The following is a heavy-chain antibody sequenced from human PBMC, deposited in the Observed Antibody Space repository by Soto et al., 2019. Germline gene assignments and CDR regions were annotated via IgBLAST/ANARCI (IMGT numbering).Heavy chain of an antibody. CDR2: ISWDGGST. Sequence: GGSLRLSCAASGFTFDDYTMHWVRQAPGKGLEWVSLISWDGGSTYYADSVKGRFTISRDNSKNSLYLQMNSLRTEDTALYYCAKDMGYYDILTGYPAYYYYYGMDVWGQWTTVTVS. D-gene: IGHD3-9*01. J-gene: IGHJ6*02. V-gene: IGHV3-43*01. CDR3: AKDMGYYDILTGYPAYYYYYGMDV. CDR1: GFTFDDYT.